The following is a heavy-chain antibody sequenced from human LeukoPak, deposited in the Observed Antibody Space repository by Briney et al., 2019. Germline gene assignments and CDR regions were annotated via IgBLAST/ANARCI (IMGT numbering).Heavy chain of an antibody. J-gene: IGHJ4*02. Sequence: PGGSLRLSCAASGFAFSSYGMHWVRQAPGKGLEWVAVIWYDGSNKYYADSVEGRFTISRDNSKNTLYLQMNSLRAEDTAVYYCAKEVRGYLDYWGQGTLVTVSS. CDR3: AKEVRGYLDY. D-gene: IGHD3-10*01. CDR1: GFAFSSYG. V-gene: IGHV3-33*06. CDR2: IWYDGSNK.